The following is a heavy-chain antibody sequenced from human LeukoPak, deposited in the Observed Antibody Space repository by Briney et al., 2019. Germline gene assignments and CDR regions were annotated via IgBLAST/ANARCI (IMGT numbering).Heavy chain of an antibody. CDR3: ARDGRQQLVRGYYYYMDV. J-gene: IGHJ6*03. CDR2: VNPSGGST. D-gene: IGHD6-13*01. CDR1: GYTFTSYY. Sequence: ASVKVSCKASGYTFTSYYIHWVRQAPGQGLAWVGLVNPSGGSTTYTQKFQGRVTMNTDTSTSTAYMELRSLRSDDTAVYYCARDGRQQLVRGYYYYMDVWGKGTTVTVSS. V-gene: IGHV1-46*01.